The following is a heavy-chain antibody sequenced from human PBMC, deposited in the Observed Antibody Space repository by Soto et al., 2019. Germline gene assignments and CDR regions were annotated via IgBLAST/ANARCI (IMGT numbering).Heavy chain of an antibody. D-gene: IGHD4-17*01. CDR3: AKVFGGKSLSVTNLHF. CDR2: ISGGGGGETT. V-gene: IGHV3-23*01. Sequence: GGSLRLSCAASGFTFSSYAMSWVRQAPGKGLAWVSVISGGGGGETTYYAASVKGRFTISRDNSKSTLYLQMNSLRAEDTALYHCAKVFGGKSLSVTNLHFWGKGTIVTVSS. CDR1: GFTFSSYA. J-gene: IGHJ4*02.